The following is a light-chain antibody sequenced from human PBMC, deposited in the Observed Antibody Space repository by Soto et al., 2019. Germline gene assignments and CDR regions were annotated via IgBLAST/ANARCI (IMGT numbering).Light chain of an antibody. CDR1: QSISSY. CDR3: QQSYSIPWT. V-gene: IGKV1-39*01. CDR2: AAS. J-gene: IGKJ1*01. Sequence: DIQMTQSPSSLSASVRDRVTFTSRASQSISSYLNWYQQKKGKAPKLLIYAASSLQSGVPSRFSGSGSGTDFTLTISSLQPEDFETYYCQQSYSIPWTFGQGTKVDIK.